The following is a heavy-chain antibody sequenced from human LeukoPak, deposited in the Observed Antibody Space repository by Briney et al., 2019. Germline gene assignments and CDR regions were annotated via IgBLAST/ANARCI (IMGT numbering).Heavy chain of an antibody. CDR2: MDADGSNT. D-gene: IGHD6-19*01. V-gene: IGHV3-74*01. Sequence: GGSLRLSCVASGFIFKNSWMNWVRQAPGKGLVCVARMDADGSNTHYVDSVKGRFTISRDNAKDTLYLQMNSLRVGDTAVYYCTRGGWYLYNSLDFWGQGTLVTVSS. J-gene: IGHJ4*03. CDR1: GFIFKNSW. CDR3: TRGGWYLYNSLDF.